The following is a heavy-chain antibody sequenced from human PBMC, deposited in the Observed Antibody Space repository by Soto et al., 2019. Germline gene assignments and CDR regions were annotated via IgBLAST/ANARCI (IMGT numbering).Heavy chain of an antibody. V-gene: IGHV3-7*03. Sequence: AGGPLRLSGATPDFTLRNYWMNWVRQAPGKGLEWVANIKPDGSATNYVDSVKGRFTISRDNVRNSVSLQMNSLRVEDTAVYFCFGGNGGPQWGQGTLVTVSS. J-gene: IGHJ4*02. D-gene: IGHD3-16*01. CDR3: FGGNGGPQ. CDR1: DFTLRNYW. CDR2: IKPDGSAT.